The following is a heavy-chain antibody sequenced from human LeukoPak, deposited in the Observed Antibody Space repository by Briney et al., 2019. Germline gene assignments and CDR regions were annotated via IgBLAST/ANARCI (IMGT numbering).Heavy chain of an antibody. J-gene: IGHJ4*02. D-gene: IGHD3-9*01. V-gene: IGHV3-23*01. CDR2: ISGSGGSK. Sequence: SGGSLRLSCAASGFTFSSYAMSWVRQGPGKGLEWVSAISGSGGSKYYADSVKGRFTISRDNSKNTLYLQMNSLRAEDTAVYYCATYYDILTGCYTTPIGYWGQGTLVTVSS. CDR1: GFTFSSYA. CDR3: ATYYDILTGCYTTPIGY.